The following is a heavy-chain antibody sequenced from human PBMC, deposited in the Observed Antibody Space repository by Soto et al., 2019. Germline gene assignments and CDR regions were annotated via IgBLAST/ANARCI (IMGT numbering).Heavy chain of an antibody. Sequence: QVQLVQSGAEVRKPGSSVRVSCKASGGSFNRHTISWVRQAPGQGLEWMGGRIPIFGTANHAQKFQGRVTIIADESTSTVYMELSSLRSDDTAIYYCARGWGYDSTDYYYAYWGQGTLVIVSS. CDR3: ARGWGYDSTDYYYAY. V-gene: IGHV1-69*01. J-gene: IGHJ4*02. D-gene: IGHD3-22*01. CDR2: RIPIFGTA. CDR1: GGSFNRHT.